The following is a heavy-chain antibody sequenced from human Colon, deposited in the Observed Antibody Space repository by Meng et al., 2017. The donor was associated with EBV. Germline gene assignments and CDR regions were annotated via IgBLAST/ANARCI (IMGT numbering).Heavy chain of an antibody. J-gene: IGHJ5*02. CDR1: CGSIISGGYY. CDR3: ARASYGSGSPLGESWFDP. V-gene: IGHV4-31*03. Sequence: VHRQVSGPGLLKRSRTVDTNSICSCGSIISGGYYWSWIRQHPGKGLEWIVYIHSIGSTYYNPSLRSRLTISVDTSKNQFSLKLSSVTAADTAVYYCARASYGSGSPLGESWFDPWGQGTLVTVSS. CDR2: IHSIGST. D-gene: IGHD3-10*01.